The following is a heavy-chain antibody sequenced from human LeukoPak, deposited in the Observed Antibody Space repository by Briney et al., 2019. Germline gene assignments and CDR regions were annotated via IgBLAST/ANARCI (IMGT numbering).Heavy chain of an antibody. CDR2: IYTSGST. CDR3: ARTPGVRYDFDY. V-gene: IGHV4-61*02. Sequence: PSQTLSLTCTVSGGSISSGSYYWSWIRQPAGKGLEWIGRIYTSGSTNYNPSLKSRVTISVDTSKNQFSLKLSSVTAADTAVYYCARTPGVRYDFDYWGQGTLVTVSS. D-gene: IGHD3-3*01. J-gene: IGHJ4*02. CDR1: GGSISSGSYY.